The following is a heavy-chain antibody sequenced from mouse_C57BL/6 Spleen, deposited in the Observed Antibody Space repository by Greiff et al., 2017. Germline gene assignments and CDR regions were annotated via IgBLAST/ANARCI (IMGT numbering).Heavy chain of an antibody. CDR3: ARGQLWFAY. CDR2: ISYDGSN. J-gene: IGHJ3*01. CDR1: GYSITSGYY. D-gene: IGHD4-1*02. V-gene: IGHV3-6*01. Sequence: EVQLQESGPGLVKPSQSLSLTCSVTGYSITSGYYWNWIRQFPGNKLEWMGYISYDGSNNYNPSLKNRISSTRDTSKNQFFLKLNSVTTEDTATYYCARGQLWFAYWGQGTLVTVSA.